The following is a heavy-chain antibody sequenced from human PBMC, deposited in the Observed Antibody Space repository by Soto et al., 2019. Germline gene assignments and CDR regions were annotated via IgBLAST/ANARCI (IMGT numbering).Heavy chain of an antibody. Sequence: GASVKVSCKASGYTFTSYDINWVRRATGQGLEWMGWMNPNSGNTGYAQKFQGRVTMTRNTSISTAYMEMSSLRSEDTAVYYCARDSPRARYYYYGMDVWGQGTTVTVSS. CDR3: ARDSPRARYYYYGMDV. J-gene: IGHJ6*02. D-gene: IGHD2-15*01. CDR2: MNPNSGNT. CDR1: GYTFTSYD. V-gene: IGHV1-8*01.